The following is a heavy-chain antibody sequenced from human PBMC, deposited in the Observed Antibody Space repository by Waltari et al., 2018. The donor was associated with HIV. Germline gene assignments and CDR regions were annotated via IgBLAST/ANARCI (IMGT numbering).Heavy chain of an antibody. D-gene: IGHD6-13*01. CDR2: IRSKLDSFAT. CDR1: GINFKGTD. Sequence: EVQLVESGGALVQPGGSLKLYCTASGINFKGTDIPWVRQASGKGLEWVGRIRSKLDSFATAYGASMKGRFTISRDDSTNTAYLQMNSLKTEDTALYYCTRWTAAAGTAFDYWGLGTLVTVSS. CDR3: TRWTAAAGTAFDY. J-gene: IGHJ4*02. V-gene: IGHV3-73*01.